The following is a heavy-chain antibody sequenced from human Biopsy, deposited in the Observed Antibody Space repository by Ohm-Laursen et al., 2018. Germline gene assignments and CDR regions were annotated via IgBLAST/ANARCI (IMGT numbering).Heavy chain of an antibody. J-gene: IGHJ4*02. D-gene: IGHD2-15*01. CDR2: IYAGATT. V-gene: IGHV3-66*01. Sequence: SLRLSCAASKFTVRTNSMSWVRPAPGKGLEWVSVIYAGATTYYPDSVKGRFTISRDNSRNTVYLQMDSLRGEDTAVYFCARGSGSGFYFDQWGQGTLVTASS. CDR3: ARGSGSGFYFDQ. CDR1: KFTVRTNS.